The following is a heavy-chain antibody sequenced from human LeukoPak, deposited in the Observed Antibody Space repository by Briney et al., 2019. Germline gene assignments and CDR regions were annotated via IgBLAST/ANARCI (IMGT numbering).Heavy chain of an antibody. J-gene: IGHJ4*02. V-gene: IGHV3-21*01. Sequence: GGSLRLSCAASGFTFSSYSMNWVRQAPGKGLEWVSSISSSGSYIYYADSVKGRFTISRDNAKNSLYLQMNSLRAEDTAVYYCARGQVTAAGHDYWGQGTLVTVSS. CDR1: GFTFSSYS. D-gene: IGHD6-13*01. CDR3: ARGQVTAAGHDY. CDR2: ISSSGSYI.